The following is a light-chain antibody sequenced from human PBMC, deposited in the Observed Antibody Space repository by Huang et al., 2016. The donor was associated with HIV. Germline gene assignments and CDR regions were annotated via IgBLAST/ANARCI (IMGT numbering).Light chain of an antibody. V-gene: IGKV3-15*01. CDR2: GAS. Sequence: EMTQSPATLSVSPGERATLSCRASESILRNLAWYQQRPGQPPRLLIDGASVRRPGIPDRFRGSWSGTEFSLTISSLQSEDFAVYYCQQYNKWPPYTYGQGTKLEIK. CDR1: ESILRN. CDR3: QQYNKWPPYT. J-gene: IGKJ2*01.